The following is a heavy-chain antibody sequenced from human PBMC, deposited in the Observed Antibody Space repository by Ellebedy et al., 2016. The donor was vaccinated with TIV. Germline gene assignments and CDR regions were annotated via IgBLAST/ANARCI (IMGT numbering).Heavy chain of an antibody. V-gene: IGHV1-46*01. CDR3: ARVFGRFGELLYYFDY. Sequence: AASVKVSCKASGYTFTSYYMHWVRQAPGQGLEWMGIINPSGGSTSYAQKFQGRVTMTRDTSTSTAYMELSSLRSEDTAVYYCARVFGRFGELLYYFDYWGQGTLVTVSS. J-gene: IGHJ4*02. CDR2: INPSGGST. D-gene: IGHD3-10*01. CDR1: GYTFTSYY.